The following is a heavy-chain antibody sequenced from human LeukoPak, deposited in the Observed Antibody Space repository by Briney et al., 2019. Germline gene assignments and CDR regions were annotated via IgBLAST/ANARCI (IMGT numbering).Heavy chain of an antibody. CDR1: GFTVSTNY. Sequence: GGSLRLSCAASGFTVSTNYMNWVRQAPGKGLEWVSVIYSGGKTHYADSVKGRFTISRDNSKNTLFLQMNSLRAEDTAVYYCARDRRDILTNSYWYFDLWGRGTLVSVSS. D-gene: IGHD3-9*01. V-gene: IGHV3-66*01. J-gene: IGHJ2*01. CDR3: ARDRRDILTNSYWYFDL. CDR2: IYSGGKT.